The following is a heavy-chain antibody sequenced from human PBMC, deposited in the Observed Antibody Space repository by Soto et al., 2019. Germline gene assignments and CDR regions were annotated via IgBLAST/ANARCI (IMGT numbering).Heavy chain of an antibody. CDR2: VAQNGYV. Sequence: QVQLQESGPGLVKPSGTLSLTCTVSNGSISSSNWWSWVRQSPGKGLEWIGEVAQNGYVGSIPSLKGGVTILLDRPTNRFSLRLTSVTAADTAVYYCARNRLDGYDFDSWGQGILVTVSS. J-gene: IGHJ4*02. CDR3: ARNRLDGYDFDS. D-gene: IGHD5-12*01. CDR1: NGSISSSNW. V-gene: IGHV4-4*02.